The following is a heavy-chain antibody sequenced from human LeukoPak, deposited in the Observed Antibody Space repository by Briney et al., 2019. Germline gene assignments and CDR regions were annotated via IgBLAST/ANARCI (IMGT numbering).Heavy chain of an antibody. V-gene: IGHV3-7*01. D-gene: IGHD6-13*01. CDR2: IKQDGSEK. CDR3: AREAGIAAAGAVDY. J-gene: IGHJ4*02. CDR1: GFTFSSYW. Sequence: PGGSLRLSCAASGFTFSSYWMSWVRQAPGKGLEWVANIKQDGSEKYYVDSVKGRFTISRDNAKNSLYLQMNSLRAEDTAVYYCAREAGIAAAGAVDYWGQGTLVTVSS.